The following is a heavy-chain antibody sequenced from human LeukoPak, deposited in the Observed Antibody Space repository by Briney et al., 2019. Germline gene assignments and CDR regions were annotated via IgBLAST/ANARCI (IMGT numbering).Heavy chain of an antibody. CDR1: GYSFTNYW. V-gene: IGHV5-10-1*01. CDR3: ARLRYDSSGYDY. Sequence: GESLRISCKGSGYSFTNYWISWVRQMPVKGLEWMGRIDPSDSYTKYSPSFQGHVTISVDKSISTAYLQWSSLKASDSAMYYCARLRYDSSGYDYWGQGTLVTVSS. D-gene: IGHD3-22*01. CDR2: IDPSDSYT. J-gene: IGHJ4*02.